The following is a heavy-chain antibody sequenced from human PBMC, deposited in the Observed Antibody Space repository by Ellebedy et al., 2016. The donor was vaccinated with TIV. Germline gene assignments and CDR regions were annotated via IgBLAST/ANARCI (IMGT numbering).Heavy chain of an antibody. Sequence: PGGSLRLSCIGSGFTFSDYEINWVRQGPGKGLEWVAYIARRGDVVSYADSVMGRFTISRDNAKNSVSLQMSSLRVEDTAVYYCTREKIQLWSTDYYFYYGLDVWGQGTTVSVSS. CDR2: IARRGDVV. J-gene: IGHJ6*02. D-gene: IGHD1-1*01. CDR1: GFTFSDYE. CDR3: TREKIQLWSTDYYFYYGLDV. V-gene: IGHV3-48*03.